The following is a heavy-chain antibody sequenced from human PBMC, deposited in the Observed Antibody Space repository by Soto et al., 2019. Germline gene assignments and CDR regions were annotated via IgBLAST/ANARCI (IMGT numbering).Heavy chain of an antibody. D-gene: IGHD2-15*01. V-gene: IGHV4-31*03. CDR3: ARVRDGGNLDY. CDR1: GGSISSGGYY. J-gene: IGHJ4*02. CDR2: IHYSGST. Sequence: QVQLQESGPGLVKPSQTLSLTCTVSGGSISSGGYYWSWISQHPGKGLEWIGYIHYSGSTYYNPSLKSRVTISVYTSKNQFSLKLNSVTAADTAVYYCARVRDGGNLDYWGQGTLVTVSS.